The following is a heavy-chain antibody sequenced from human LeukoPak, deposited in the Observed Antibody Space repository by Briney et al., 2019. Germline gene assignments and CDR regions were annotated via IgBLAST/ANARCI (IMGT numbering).Heavy chain of an antibody. D-gene: IGHD6-19*01. CDR1: GGTFSSYT. CDR3: ARDSAYSSGPDY. V-gene: IGHV1-69*04. CDR2: IIPILGIA. J-gene: IGHJ4*02. Sequence: ASVKVSCKASGGTFSSYTISWVRQAPGQGLEWMGRIIPILGIANYAQKFQGRVTITADNSTSTAYMELSSLRSEDTAVYYCARDSAYSSGPDYWGQGTLVTVSS.